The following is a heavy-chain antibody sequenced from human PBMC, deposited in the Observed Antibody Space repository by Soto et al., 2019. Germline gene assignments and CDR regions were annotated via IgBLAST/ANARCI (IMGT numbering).Heavy chain of an antibody. CDR2: ISSSGSTI. Sequence: PGGSLRLSCAASGFTFSSYEMNWVRQAPGKGLEWVSYISSSGSTIYYADSVKGRFTISRDNAKNSLYLQMNSLRAEDTAVYYCARDGSSYNGDWYNYWGMDVWGQGTTVTVSS. CDR3: ARDGSSYNGDWYNYWGMDV. J-gene: IGHJ6*02. CDR1: GFTFSSYE. V-gene: IGHV3-48*03. D-gene: IGHD6-19*01.